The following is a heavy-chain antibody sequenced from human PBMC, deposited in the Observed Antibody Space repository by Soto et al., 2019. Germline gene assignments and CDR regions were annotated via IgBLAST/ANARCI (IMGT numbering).Heavy chain of an antibody. Sequence: NPSETLSLTCLASDFPIISPYSWGWLRQPPGKGLEWIGSISHSGTTSYSPSLTSRVAISVGTSKNQVSLKLTSVTAADTAVYFCARVTMVVRDSDHFGVDVWGHGTTVTVSS. D-gene: IGHD4-17*01. J-gene: IGHJ6*02. CDR1: DFPIISPYS. V-gene: IGHV4-38-2*02. CDR2: ISHSGTT. CDR3: ARVTMVVRDSDHFGVDV.